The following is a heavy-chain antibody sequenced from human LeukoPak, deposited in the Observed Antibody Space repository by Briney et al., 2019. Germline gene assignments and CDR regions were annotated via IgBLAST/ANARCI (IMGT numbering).Heavy chain of an antibody. D-gene: IGHD2-8*01. V-gene: IGHV4-39*07. CDR1: GGSISSSSYY. CDR3: ARVMRGYYFDY. J-gene: IGHJ4*02. Sequence: SETLSLTCTVSGGSISSSSYYWGWIRQPPGKGLEWIGSIYYSGSTYYNPSLKSRVTISVDTSKNQFSLKLSSVTAADTAVYYCARVMRGYYFDYWGQGTLVTVSS. CDR2: IYYSGST.